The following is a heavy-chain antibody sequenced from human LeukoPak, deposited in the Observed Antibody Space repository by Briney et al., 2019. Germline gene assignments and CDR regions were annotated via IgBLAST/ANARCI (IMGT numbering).Heavy chain of an antibody. D-gene: IGHD1-26*01. V-gene: IGHV1-2*02. CDR3: TRVYSGSLFDY. J-gene: IGHJ4*02. CDR2: INPNSGGT. CDR1: GYTFTDYY. Sequence: ASVKVSCEASGYTFTDYYMHWVRQAPGQGLEWMGWINPNSGGTNYAQSFQGRVTMTRDTSISAAYMELSRLRSDDTAVYYCTRVYSGSLFDYWGQGTLVTVSS.